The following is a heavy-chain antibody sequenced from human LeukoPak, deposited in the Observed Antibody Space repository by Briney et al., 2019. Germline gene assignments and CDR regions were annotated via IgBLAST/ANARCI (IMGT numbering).Heavy chain of an antibody. CDR3: ARDSASGCLRFDY. V-gene: IGHV1-18*01. CDR2: ISGYNGNT. D-gene: IGHD6-19*01. Sequence: GASVKVSCKASGYTFSTYGITWVRQAPGQGLEWMGWISGYNGNTNYAQKIQGRVTMTTDTSTTTVYMELRSLRSDDTAVYYCARDSASGCLRFDYWGQGTTVTVSS. J-gene: IGHJ4*02. CDR1: GYTFSTYG.